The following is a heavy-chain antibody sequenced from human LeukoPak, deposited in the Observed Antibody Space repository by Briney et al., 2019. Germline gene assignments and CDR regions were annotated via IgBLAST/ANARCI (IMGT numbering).Heavy chain of an antibody. CDR1: GFTFSSYW. CDR2: IKQDGSEK. CDR3: ARCSDSSGYYPFDY. J-gene: IGHJ4*02. D-gene: IGHD3-22*01. V-gene: IGHV3-7*03. Sequence: GGSLRLSCAASGFTFSSYWMRWVRQAPGKGLEWVANIKQDGSEKYYVDSVKGRFTISRDNAKNSLYLQMNSLRAEDTAVYYCARCSDSSGYYPFDYWGQGTLVTVSS.